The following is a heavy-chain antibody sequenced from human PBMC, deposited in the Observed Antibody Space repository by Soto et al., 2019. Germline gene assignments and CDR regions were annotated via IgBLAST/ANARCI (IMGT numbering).Heavy chain of an antibody. CDR3: AREGSYSAYNFAHGIQLWSFDF. CDR1: CGSINTFC. V-gene: IGHV4-4*07. CDR2: IFSSGST. D-gene: IGHD5-12*01. Sequence: SETLSLTCTVSCGSINTFCWSSVRQPPGKGLEWIGLIFSSGSTSFNPSLEIRVAMSVDTSKNHFSLNLSSVTAADMAVYYCAREGSYSAYNFAHGIQLWSFDFWGQGALVT. J-gene: IGHJ4*02.